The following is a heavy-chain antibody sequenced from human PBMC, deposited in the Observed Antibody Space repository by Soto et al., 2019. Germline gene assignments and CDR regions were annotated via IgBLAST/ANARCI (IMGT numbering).Heavy chain of an antibody. V-gene: IGHV1-69*12. CDR2: IIPIFGTA. CDR3: ASGPNWNPAGTTFDY. CDR1: GGTFSSYA. J-gene: IGHJ4*02. D-gene: IGHD1-20*01. Sequence: QVQLVQSGAEVKKPGSSVKVSCKASGGTFSSYAISWVRQAPGQGREWMGGIIPIFGTANYAQKFQGRVTIPADEATSTADMGLSSLRSEDTAVYYCASGPNWNPAGTTFDYWGQGTLVTVSS.